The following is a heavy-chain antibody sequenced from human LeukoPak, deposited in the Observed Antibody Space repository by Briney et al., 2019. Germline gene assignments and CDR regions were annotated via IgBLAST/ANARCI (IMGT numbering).Heavy chain of an antibody. D-gene: IGHD3-10*02. CDR3: ARGGTLFTYFHS. CDR2: IYYTGNT. Sequence: PSETLSFTCSVSGGSTSDYYWSRLRQPAGQGLEWLGRIYYTGNTAYNPSLESRITMSLDTAKNQFSLKGTSVTAADTAVYYCARGGTLFTYFHSWGQGTLVTVSS. V-gene: IGHV4-4*07. CDR1: GGSTSDYY. J-gene: IGHJ4*02.